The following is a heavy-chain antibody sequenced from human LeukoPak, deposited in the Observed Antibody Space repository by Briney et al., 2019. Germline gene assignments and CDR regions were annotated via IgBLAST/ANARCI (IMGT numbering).Heavy chain of an antibody. CDR1: GFTFSNAW. D-gene: IGHD1-1*01. J-gene: IGHJ4*02. CDR3: TTDTYNWNDGVYYFDY. V-gene: IGHV3-15*01. Sequence: GGSLRLSCAAPGFTFSNAWMSWVRQAPGKGLEWVGRIKSKTDGGTTDYAAPVKGRFTISRDDSKNTLYLQMNSLKTEDTAVYYCTTDTYNWNDGVYYFDYWGQGTLVTVSS. CDR2: IKSKTDGGTT.